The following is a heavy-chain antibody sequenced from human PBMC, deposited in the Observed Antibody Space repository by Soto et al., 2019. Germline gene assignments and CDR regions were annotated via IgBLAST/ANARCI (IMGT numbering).Heavy chain of an antibody. Sequence: ASVKVSCKASGYTFITYGINWVRQAPGQGLEWMGWISAYNGNTAYGKNFQGRVTITRDTSASTAYMELSSLRSEDTAVYYCARDKYDFWSGYYKEPAYAFDYWGQGTLVTVSS. D-gene: IGHD3-3*01. CDR1: GYTFITYG. V-gene: IGHV1-18*01. J-gene: IGHJ4*02. CDR2: ISAYNGNT. CDR3: ARDKYDFWSGYYKEPAYAFDY.